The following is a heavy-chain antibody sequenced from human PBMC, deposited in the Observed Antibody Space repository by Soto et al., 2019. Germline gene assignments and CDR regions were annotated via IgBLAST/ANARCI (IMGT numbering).Heavy chain of an antibody. CDR1: GGTFSSYA. D-gene: IGHD3-9*01. CDR2: INPNSGGT. Sequence: GASVKVSCKASGGTFSSYAISWVRQAPGQGLEWMGWINPNSGGTNYAQKFQGWVTMTRDTSISTAYMELSRLRSDDTAVYYCAVFDWLDFDYWGQGTLVTVSS. J-gene: IGHJ4*02. V-gene: IGHV1-2*04. CDR3: AVFDWLDFDY.